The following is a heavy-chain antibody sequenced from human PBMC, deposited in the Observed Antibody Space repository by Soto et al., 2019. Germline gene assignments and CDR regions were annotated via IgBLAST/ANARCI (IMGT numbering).Heavy chain of an antibody. CDR1: GFTFSSYA. CDR3: EKSPKYTVIHCGDC. Sequence: GGSLRLSCAASGFTFSSYAMSWVRQATGKGLEWVSAISGSGGSTYYAESVKGRFTISRDNSKNTLYLQMHSLRAADTAVYYSEKSPKYTVIHCGDCCGKGTLVTVSS. V-gene: IGHV3-23*01. J-gene: IGHJ4*02. CDR2: ISGSGGST. D-gene: IGHD3-22*01.